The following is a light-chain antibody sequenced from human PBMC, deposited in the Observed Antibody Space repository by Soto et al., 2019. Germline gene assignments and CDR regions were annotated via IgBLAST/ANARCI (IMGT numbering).Light chain of an antibody. Sequence: EIVMTQSPATLSVSAGERVTLSCRASQSISSSLAWYQQKPGQAPSLLFYGASTRASGVPARFSGSGSGTEFTLTISSLQSEDFAVYYCHQYNGWPRTFCQGTKVEI. V-gene: IGKV3-15*01. CDR2: GAS. J-gene: IGKJ1*01. CDR1: QSISSS. CDR3: HQYNGWPRT.